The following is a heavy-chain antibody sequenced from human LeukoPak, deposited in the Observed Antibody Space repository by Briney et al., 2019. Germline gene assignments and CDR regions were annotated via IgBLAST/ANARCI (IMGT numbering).Heavy chain of an antibody. CDR3: ARGRVYAYDY. Sequence: GGSLRLSCAAYGFTFSDYYMSWIRQAPGKGLEWVALISYDGSNKYYTDSVKGRFSISRDYSKDTMYLQMNSLRTEDTAVYYCARGRVYAYDYWGQGSLVTVTS. CDR1: GFTFSDYY. V-gene: IGHV3-30*03. J-gene: IGHJ4*02. CDR2: ISYDGSNK. D-gene: IGHD2-8*01.